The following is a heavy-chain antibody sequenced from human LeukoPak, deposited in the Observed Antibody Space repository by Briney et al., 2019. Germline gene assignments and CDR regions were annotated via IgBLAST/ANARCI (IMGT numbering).Heavy chain of an antibody. J-gene: IGHJ4*02. CDR1: GGSISSGDYY. CDR2: IYYSGST. V-gene: IGHV4-30-4*01. Sequence: SQTLSLTCTVSGGSISSGDYYWSWIRQPPGKGLEWIGYIYYSGSTYYNPSLKSRITISVDTSKNQFSLKLSSVTAADTAVYYCARVVVPRVLDYWGQGTLVTVSS. CDR3: ARVVVPRVLDY. D-gene: IGHD2-2*01.